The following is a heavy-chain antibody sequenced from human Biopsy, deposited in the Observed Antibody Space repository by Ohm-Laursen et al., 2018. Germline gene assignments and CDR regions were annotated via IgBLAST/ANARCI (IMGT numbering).Heavy chain of an antibody. Sequence: SDTLSLTCTVSDASASSGRYYWTWIRQPPRKPLEWIGYLYSSGTTRYNPSLESRLSISMDTSKNEVSLRLTSMTAADTAFYFCARAPADQYAARNYYSSHAFDMWGQGAKVTVSS. CDR3: ARAPADQYAARNYYSSHAFDM. D-gene: IGHD3-10*01. CDR1: DASASSGRYY. CDR2: LYSSGTT. J-gene: IGHJ3*02. V-gene: IGHV4-61*01.